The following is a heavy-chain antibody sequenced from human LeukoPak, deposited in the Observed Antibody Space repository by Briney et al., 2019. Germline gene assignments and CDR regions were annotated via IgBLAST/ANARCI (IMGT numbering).Heavy chain of an antibody. V-gene: IGHV1-8*01. CDR3: ARVGRGSGWPFDY. D-gene: IGHD6-19*01. CDR2: MNPNSNNT. J-gene: IGHJ4*02. CDR1: GYTFTSYD. Sequence: ASVKVSCKASGYTFTSYDINWVRQAPGQGLEWMGWMNPNSNNTGFAQKFQGRVSITRNTSISTVYMELSSLRSEDTAVYYCARVGRGSGWPFDYWGQGTLVTVSS.